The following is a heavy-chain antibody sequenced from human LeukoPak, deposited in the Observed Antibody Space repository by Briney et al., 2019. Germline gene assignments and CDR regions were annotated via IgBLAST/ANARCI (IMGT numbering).Heavy chain of an antibody. V-gene: IGHV1-3*01. CDR3: ARDLGVVVVPTGEYFFDY. Sequence: ASVKVSCTASGYTFTGYYMHWVRQAPGQGLEWMGWINAGNGKTKYSQKFQGRLTFTRDTSASTAYMYLSSLRSEDAAVYYCARDLGVVVVPTGEYFFDYWGQGTLVTVSS. J-gene: IGHJ4*02. D-gene: IGHD3-22*01. CDR2: INAGNGKT. CDR1: GYTFTGYY.